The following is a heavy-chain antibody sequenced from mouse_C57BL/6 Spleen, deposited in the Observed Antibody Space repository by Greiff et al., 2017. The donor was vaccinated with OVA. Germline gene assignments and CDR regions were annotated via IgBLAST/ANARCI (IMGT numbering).Heavy chain of an antibody. V-gene: IGHV3-6*01. CDR2: ISYDGSN. Sequence: EVQLQESGPGLVKPSQSLSLTCSVTGYSITSGYYWNWIRQSPGNKPEWMGYISYDGSNKYNPSLKNRISITRDTSKNQFFLKLNSVTTEETATYYCARDGGLDAMDYWGQGTSVTVSS. CDR3: ARDGGLDAMDY. D-gene: IGHD2-4*01. CDR1: GYSITSGYY. J-gene: IGHJ4*01.